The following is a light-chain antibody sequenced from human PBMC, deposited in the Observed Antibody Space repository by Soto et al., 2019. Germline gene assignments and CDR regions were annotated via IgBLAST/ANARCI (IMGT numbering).Light chain of an antibody. V-gene: IGKV3-15*01. CDR2: GVS. J-gene: IGKJ3*01. CDR3: QQYNNWPRA. Sequence: EIVMTQSPATLSVSPAERATLSCRASESVSTNLAWYQQKPGQAPRLLIYGVSTRATGIPARFSGGGSGTDFTLTISSLQSEDFAVYYCQQYNNWPRAFGPGTKVDIK. CDR1: ESVSTN.